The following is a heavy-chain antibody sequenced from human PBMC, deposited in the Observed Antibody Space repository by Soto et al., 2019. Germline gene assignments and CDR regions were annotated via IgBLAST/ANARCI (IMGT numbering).Heavy chain of an antibody. CDR1: GFSLSTSGVG. Sequence: QITLKESGPPLVKPTQTLTLTCTFSGFSLSTSGVGVGWIRQPPGKALEWLALIYWDDDKRYSPSLKSRLTITKDPPKTQVVLTMTNMDPVDTATYYCAHSLIGYYYDSSGSNWFDPWGQGTLVTVSS. J-gene: IGHJ5*02. V-gene: IGHV2-5*02. CDR3: AHSLIGYYYDSSGSNWFDP. CDR2: IYWDDDK. D-gene: IGHD3-22*01.